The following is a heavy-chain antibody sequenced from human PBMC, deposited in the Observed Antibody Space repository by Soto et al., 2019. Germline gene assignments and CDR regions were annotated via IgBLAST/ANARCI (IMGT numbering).Heavy chain of an antibody. J-gene: IGHJ3*02. CDR3: ADPFAAFDM. CDR1: GFTFSSYW. V-gene: IGHV3-74*01. Sequence: GGSLRLSCAASGFTFSSYWMHWVRQAPGKGLVWVSHINSDGSSTNYADSVKGRFTISRGNAKNTLYLQMNSLRAEDTAVYYCADPFAAFDMWGQGTMVTVSS. CDR2: INSDGSST.